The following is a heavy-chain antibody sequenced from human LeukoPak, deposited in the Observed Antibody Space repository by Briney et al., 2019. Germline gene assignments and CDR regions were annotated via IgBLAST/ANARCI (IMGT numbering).Heavy chain of an antibody. V-gene: IGHV4-59*01. Sequence: SETLSLTCTVSGGSITSYYWSWIRQPPGKGLEWIGYIYYSGSTNYNPSLKSRVTISVDTSKNQFSLKLSSVTAADTAVYYCARGTGTNSNYWGQGTLVTVSS. D-gene: IGHD1-7*01. CDR1: GGSITSYY. CDR2: IYYSGST. CDR3: ARGTGTNSNY. J-gene: IGHJ4*02.